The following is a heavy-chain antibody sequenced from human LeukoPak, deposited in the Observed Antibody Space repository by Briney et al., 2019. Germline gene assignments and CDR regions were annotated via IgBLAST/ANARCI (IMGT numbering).Heavy chain of an antibody. CDR3: ARQPHAVIFGDNAFDI. V-gene: IGHV1-8*01. Sequence: ASVKVSCKASGYTFTSYDINWVRQATGQGLEWMGWMNPNSGNTGYAQKFQGRVTMTRNTSISTAYMELSSLRSEDTAVYYCARQPHAVIFGDNAFDIWGQGTMVTVSS. CDR1: GYTFTSYD. J-gene: IGHJ3*02. CDR2: MNPNSGNT. D-gene: IGHD3-3*01.